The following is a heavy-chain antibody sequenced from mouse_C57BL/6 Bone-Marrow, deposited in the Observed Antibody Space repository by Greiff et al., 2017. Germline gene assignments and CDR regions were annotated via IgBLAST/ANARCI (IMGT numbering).Heavy chain of an antibody. V-gene: IGHV1S81*02. CDR1: GYTFTSYY. J-gene: IGHJ3*01. CDR2: INPSNGGT. D-gene: IGHD1-1*02. CDR3: SRSGYGGFAY. Sequence: QVQLQQPGAELVKPGASVKLSCKSSGYTFTSYYMSWVKQRPGLGLEWIGGINPSNGGTNFNEKFKSKATLTADKSSNTAYMQLSSLTSEDSAVYYCSRSGYGGFAYWGQGTLVTVSA.